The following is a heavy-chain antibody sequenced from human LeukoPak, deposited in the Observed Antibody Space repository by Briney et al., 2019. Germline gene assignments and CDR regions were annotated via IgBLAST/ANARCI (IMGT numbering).Heavy chain of an antibody. CDR1: GGTFSSYA. D-gene: IGHD3-10*01. CDR3: AREWFGELPFDY. V-gene: IGHV1-69*04. CDR2: IIPIFGIA. J-gene: IGHJ4*02. Sequence: SVTVSCKASGGTFSSYAISWVRQAPGQGLEWMGRIIPIFGIANYAQKFQGRVTITADKSTCTAYMELSSLRSEDTAVYYCAREWFGELPFDYWGQGTLVTVSS.